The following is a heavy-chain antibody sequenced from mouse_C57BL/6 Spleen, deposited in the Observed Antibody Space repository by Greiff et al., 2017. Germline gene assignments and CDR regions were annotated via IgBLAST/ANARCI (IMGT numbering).Heavy chain of an antibody. CDR2: IDPGDGDT. Sequence: EVQVVESGAELVKPGASVKMSCTASGFNFTDYYMNWVKQSTEQGLEWIGRIDPGDGDTTYAQKFQGKATITADTSSSTAYLQLSSLTSEDTAVYYCARSGPYYAMDYWGQGTSVTVSA. CDR3: ARSGPYYAMDY. J-gene: IGHJ4*01. V-gene: IGHV14-2*01. D-gene: IGHD3-1*01. CDR1: GFNFTDYY.